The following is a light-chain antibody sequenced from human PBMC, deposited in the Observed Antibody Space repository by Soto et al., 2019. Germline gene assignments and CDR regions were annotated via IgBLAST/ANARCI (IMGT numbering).Light chain of an antibody. V-gene: IGKV3-20*01. CDR2: SAS. CDR1: QSVSSQ. J-gene: IGKJ2*01. Sequence: EIVLTQSPGTLSLSPGERATLSCRASQSVSSQVAWYQQKPGQAPRLLIYSASRRPTGITDKFSGGGSGTDFTLTINRLEPEDFAVYYCQQYDSSPYTFGQETKLEIK. CDR3: QQYDSSPYT.